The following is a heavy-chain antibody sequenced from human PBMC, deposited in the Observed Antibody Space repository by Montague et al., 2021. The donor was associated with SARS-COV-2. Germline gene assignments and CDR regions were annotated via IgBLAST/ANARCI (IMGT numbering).Heavy chain of an antibody. CDR3: ASPGPPYYGSGGYRYFFDY. J-gene: IGHJ4*02. Sequence: SETLPLTCTVSGGSISSSSYYRGWIRQPPGKGLEWIGSIYYSGSTYYNPSLKSRVTISVDTSRNQFSLKLSSVTAADTAVYYCASPGPPYYGSGGYRYFFDYWGQGTLVTVSS. V-gene: IGHV4-39*01. CDR1: GGSISSSSYY. D-gene: IGHD3-10*01. CDR2: IYYSGST.